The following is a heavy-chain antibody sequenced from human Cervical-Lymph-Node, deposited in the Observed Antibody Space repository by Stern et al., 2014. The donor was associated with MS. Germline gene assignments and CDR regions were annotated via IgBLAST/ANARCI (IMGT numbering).Heavy chain of an antibody. CDR3: ARHQGGVAAY. J-gene: IGHJ4*02. CDR1: GDTFSNFD. Sequence: VQLVESGAEVKKPGSSVKVSCKASGDTFSNFDISWVRQAPGQGPEWLGGNTPLFGTANYAQRFQGRVTFTADESTSTTYMELSSLRSEDTAVYYCARHQGGVAAYWGQGTLVTVSS. D-gene: IGHD6-13*01. V-gene: IGHV1-69*01. CDR2: NTPLFGTA.